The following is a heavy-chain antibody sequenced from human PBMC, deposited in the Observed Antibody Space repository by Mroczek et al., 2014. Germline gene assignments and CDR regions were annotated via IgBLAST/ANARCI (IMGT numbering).Heavy chain of an antibody. CDR3: ARDNLMVYARYYYYYMDV. CDR1: GGSISSYY. D-gene: IGHD2-8*01. Sequence: QVQLQESGPGLVKPSETLSLTCTVSGGSISSYYWSWIRQPPGKGLEWIGYIYYSGSTNYNPSLKSRVTISVDTSKNQFSLKLSSVTAADTAVYYCARDNLMVYARYYYYYMDVWGKGTTVTVSS. V-gene: IGHV4-59*01. J-gene: IGHJ6*03. CDR2: IYYSGST.